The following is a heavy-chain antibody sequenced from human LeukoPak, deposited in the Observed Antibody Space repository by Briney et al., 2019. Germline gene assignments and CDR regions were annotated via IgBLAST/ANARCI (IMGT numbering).Heavy chain of an antibody. CDR2: IRYDGSNK. CDR1: GFTFSSYG. V-gene: IGHV3-30*02. J-gene: IGHJ4*02. CDR3: AKKSHYDSSGYTVTGTFDY. Sequence: GGSLRLSCAASGFTFSSYGMHWVRQAPGKGLEWVAFIRYDGSNKYYADSVKGRFTISRDNSKNTLYLQMNSLRAEDTAVYYCAKKSHYDSSGYTVTGTFDYWGQGTLVTVSS. D-gene: IGHD3-22*01.